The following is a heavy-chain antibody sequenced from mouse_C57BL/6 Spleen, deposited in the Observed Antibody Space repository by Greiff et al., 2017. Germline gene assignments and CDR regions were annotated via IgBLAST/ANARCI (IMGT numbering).Heavy chain of an antibody. CDR1: GYAFSSYW. CDR2: IYPGDGDT. D-gene: IGHD3-2*02. CDR3: AREPPDSSGYLDY. Sequence: VQLQQSGAELVKPGASVKISCKASGYAFSSYWMNWVKQRPGKGLEWIGQIYPGDGDTNYNGKFKGKATLTADKSSSTAYMQLSSLTSEDSAVYFCAREPPDSSGYLDYWGQGTTLTVSS. J-gene: IGHJ2*01. V-gene: IGHV1-80*01.